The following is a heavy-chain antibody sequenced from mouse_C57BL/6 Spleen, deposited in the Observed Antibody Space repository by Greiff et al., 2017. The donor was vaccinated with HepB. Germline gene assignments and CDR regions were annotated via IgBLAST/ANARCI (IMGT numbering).Heavy chain of an antibody. Sequence: QVQLKQSGAELARPGASVKLSCKASGYTFTSYGISWVKQRTGQGLEWIGEIYPRSGNTYYNEKFKGKATLTADKSSSTAYMELRSLTSEDSAVYFCAAYYSNYSLYYYAMDDWGQGTSVTVSS. CDR2: IYPRSGNT. J-gene: IGHJ4*01. CDR1: GYTFTSYG. CDR3: AAYYSNYSLYYYAMDD. V-gene: IGHV1-81*01. D-gene: IGHD2-5*01.